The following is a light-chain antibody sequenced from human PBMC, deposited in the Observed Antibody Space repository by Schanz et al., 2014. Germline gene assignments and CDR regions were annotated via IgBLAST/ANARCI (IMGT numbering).Light chain of an antibody. J-gene: IGKJ4*01. CDR3: QQCYSTPALT. CDR2: GAS. CDR1: QSISSN. Sequence: EIVMTQSPATLSVSPGERATLSCRASQSISSNLVWYQQKPGQAPRLLIYGASTRATDIPARFSGSGSGTEFTLTISSLQSEDFAVYYCQQCYSTPALTFGGGTKVEIK. V-gene: IGKV3-15*01.